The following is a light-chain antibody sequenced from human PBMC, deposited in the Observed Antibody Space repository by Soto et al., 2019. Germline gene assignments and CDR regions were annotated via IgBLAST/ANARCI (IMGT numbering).Light chain of an antibody. Sequence: DVVMTQSPLSSPVTLGQPASISCRSSQSLVHSDGDTCLSWLQQRPGQPPRLLIYKIAKRLSGVPDRFSGSGAGTDFTLKISRVEAEDVGVYYCMQATHFPRTFGQGTKVEIK. CDR2: KIA. CDR3: MQATHFPRT. J-gene: IGKJ1*01. CDR1: QSLVHSDGDTC. V-gene: IGKV2-24*01.